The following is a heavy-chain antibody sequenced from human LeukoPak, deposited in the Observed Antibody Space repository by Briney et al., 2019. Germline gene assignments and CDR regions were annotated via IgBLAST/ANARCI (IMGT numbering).Heavy chain of an antibody. CDR1: GFTFSSYS. V-gene: IGHV3-48*04. CDR2: ISSSSSTI. CDR3: AKDNGGGRFRHLYYMDV. D-gene: IGHD4-23*01. Sequence: GGSLRLSCAASGFTFSSYSMNWVRQAPGKGLEWVSYISSSSSTIYYADSVKGRFTISRDNAKNSLYLQMNSLRAEDTAVYFCAKDNGGGRFRHLYYMDVWGKGTTVTVSS. J-gene: IGHJ6*03.